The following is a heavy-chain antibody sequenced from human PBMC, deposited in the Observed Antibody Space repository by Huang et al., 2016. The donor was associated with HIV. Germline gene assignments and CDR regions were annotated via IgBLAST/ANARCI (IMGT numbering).Heavy chain of an antibody. CDR1: GYIFSTYD. CDR2: INAGYGNT. Sequence: QVQLVQSGAEVKKPGASVKVSCKASGYIFSTYDTHWVRQAPGQRLEWMGRINAGYGNTKYSQRFQGRVTITRDTAANTAYVELSSLRSEDTGVYYCARGIAAGDYWGQGTLVTVSS. CDR3: ARGIAAGDY. D-gene: IGHD6-25*01. J-gene: IGHJ4*02. V-gene: IGHV1-3*01.